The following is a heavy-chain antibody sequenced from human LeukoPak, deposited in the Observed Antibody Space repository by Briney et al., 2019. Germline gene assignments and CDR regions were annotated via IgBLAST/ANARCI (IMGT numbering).Heavy chain of an antibody. CDR1: GYTFTSYG. CDR3: ARVRIMITFGGVIVMEYFDY. CDR2: ISAYNGNT. D-gene: IGHD3-16*02. V-gene: IGHV1-18*01. Sequence: ASVKVSRKASGYTFTSYGISWVRQAPGQGLEWMGWISAYNGNTNYAQKLQGRVTMTTDTSTSTAYMELRSLRSDDTAVYYCARVRIMITFGGVIVMEYFDYWGQGTLVTVSS. J-gene: IGHJ4*02.